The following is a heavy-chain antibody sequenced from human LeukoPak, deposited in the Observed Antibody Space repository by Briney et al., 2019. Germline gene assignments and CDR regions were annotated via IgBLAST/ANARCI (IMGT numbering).Heavy chain of an antibody. Sequence: GGSLRLSCAASGFTFSSYSMNWVRQAPGKELEWVSSISSSSSYIYYADSVKGRFTISRDNAKNSLYLQMNSLRAEDTAVYYCARDLTSSHGSGSYLYYYYGMDVWGQGTTVTVSS. CDR2: ISSSSSYI. V-gene: IGHV3-21*01. CDR3: ARDLTSSHGSGSYLYYYYGMDV. J-gene: IGHJ6*02. CDR1: GFTFSSYS. D-gene: IGHD3-10*01.